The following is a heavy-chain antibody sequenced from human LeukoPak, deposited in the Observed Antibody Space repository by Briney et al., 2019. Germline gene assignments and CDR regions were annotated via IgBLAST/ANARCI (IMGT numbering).Heavy chain of an antibody. Sequence: GGSLRLSCEASGFTFNSYGMSWVRQAPGKGLEWVSAISGSGYTTYYADSVKGRFTISRDNSKNTLYLQMNSLIAEDTAVYYCAKSGYNRFDYWGQGTRVTVSS. J-gene: IGHJ4*02. CDR3: AKSGYNRFDY. D-gene: IGHD5-24*01. CDR2: ISGSGYTT. CDR1: GFTFNSYG. V-gene: IGHV3-23*01.